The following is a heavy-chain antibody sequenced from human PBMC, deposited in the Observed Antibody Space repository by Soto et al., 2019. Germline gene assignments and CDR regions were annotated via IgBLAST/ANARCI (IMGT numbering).Heavy chain of an antibody. CDR2: IYYSGST. V-gene: IGHV4-61*01. Sequence: SETLSLTCTVSGGSVSSGSYYRSWIRQPPGKGLEWIGYIYYSGSTNYNPSLKNRVTISVDTSKNQFSLKLSSVTAADTAVYYCARDREYSSSSDYYYYGMDVWGQGTTVTVSS. J-gene: IGHJ6*02. CDR1: GGSVSSGSYY. D-gene: IGHD6-6*01. CDR3: ARDREYSSSSDYYYYGMDV.